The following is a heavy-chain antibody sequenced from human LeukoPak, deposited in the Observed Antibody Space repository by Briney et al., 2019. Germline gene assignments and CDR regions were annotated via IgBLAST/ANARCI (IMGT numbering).Heavy chain of an antibody. CDR1: GLTFSSYG. D-gene: IGHD6-19*01. V-gene: IGHV3-33*06. J-gene: IGHJ4*02. Sequence: GGSLRLSCAASGLTFSSYGMHWVRQAPGKGVEWVAVIWYDGSNKNYADCVKGRFIISRDNSKKTLYLHINGLTVKHTHMYFFAKDPHQRIAVAGYFDYWGQGTLVTVSS. CDR3: AKDPHQRIAVAGYFDY. CDR2: IWYDGSNK.